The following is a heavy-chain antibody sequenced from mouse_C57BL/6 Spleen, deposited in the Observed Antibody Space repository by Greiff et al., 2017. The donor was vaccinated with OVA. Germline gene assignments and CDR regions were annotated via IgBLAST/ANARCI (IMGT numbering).Heavy chain of an antibody. D-gene: IGHD1-1*01. CDR2: IDPETGGT. CDR3: TPYYGSSYWYFDV. J-gene: IGHJ1*03. Sequence: ESGAELVRPGASVTLSCKASGYTFTDYEMHWVKQTPVHGLEWIGAIDPETGGTAYNQKFKGKAILTADKSSSTAYMELRSLTSEDSAVYYCTPYYGSSYWYFDVWGTGTTVTVSS. V-gene: IGHV1-15*01. CDR1: GYTFTDYE.